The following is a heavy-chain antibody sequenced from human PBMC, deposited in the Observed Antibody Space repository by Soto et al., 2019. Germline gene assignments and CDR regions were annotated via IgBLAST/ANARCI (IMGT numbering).Heavy chain of an antibody. CDR2: ISKDGSNK. CDR3: ARSYCGDDCALDY. D-gene: IGHD2-21*02. Sequence: GGSLRLSCAASGFTFSTYVMHWVRQAPGKGLEWVAVISKDGSNKHYADSVKGRFTISRDNSKNTLYLQMSSLRVEDTAVYYCARSYCGDDCALDYWGQGTLVTVSS. J-gene: IGHJ4*02. V-gene: IGHV3-30-3*01. CDR1: GFTFSTYV.